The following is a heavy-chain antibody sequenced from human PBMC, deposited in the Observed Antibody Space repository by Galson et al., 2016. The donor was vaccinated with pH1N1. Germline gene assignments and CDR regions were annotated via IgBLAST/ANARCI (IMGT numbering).Heavy chain of an antibody. CDR1: GGTFGSYG. J-gene: IGHJ2*01. CDR2: IIPICNTV. V-gene: IGHV1-69*13. CDR3: SREDFYVTVLSYWSFDL. Sequence: SVQVSCKASGGTFGSYGINWVRQAPGQGLEWMGGIIPICNTVKYAHYFQGRVTITADESTTKDYMELSSLRSEDTAMYYCSREDFYVTVLSYWSFDLWGRGALLTVSS. D-gene: IGHD3-10*02.